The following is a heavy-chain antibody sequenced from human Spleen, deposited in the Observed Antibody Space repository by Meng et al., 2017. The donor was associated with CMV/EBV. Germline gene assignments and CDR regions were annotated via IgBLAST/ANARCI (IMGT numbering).Heavy chain of an antibody. CDR3: ARDFYRLNDDQNYYHYCGMDV. CDR1: GFPVSDYY. D-gene: IGHD2/OR15-2a*01. CDR2: ISSSGNTI. J-gene: IGHJ6*02. Sequence: GGSLRLSCAASGFPVSDYYMTWVRQAPGKGLEWVANISSSGNTIQYADSVRGRFIIYKENAKNSLHLQMNALRVEDTAIYYCARDFYRLNDDQNYYHYCGMDVWGQGTMVTVSS. V-gene: IGHV3-11*01.